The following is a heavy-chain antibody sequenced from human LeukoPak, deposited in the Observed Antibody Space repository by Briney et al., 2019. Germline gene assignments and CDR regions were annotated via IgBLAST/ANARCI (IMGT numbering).Heavy chain of an antibody. V-gene: IGHV3-23*01. Sequence: GGSLRLSCVASGFPLSNYAMSWVRQVPGKGLEWVSATSSSDDGTYYADSVKGRFTISRDNAKNSLYLQMNSLRAEDTAVYYCAGEGYGDYEGDYWGQGTLVTVSS. CDR2: TSSSDDGT. CDR1: GFPLSNYA. D-gene: IGHD4-17*01. J-gene: IGHJ4*02. CDR3: AGEGYGDYEGDY.